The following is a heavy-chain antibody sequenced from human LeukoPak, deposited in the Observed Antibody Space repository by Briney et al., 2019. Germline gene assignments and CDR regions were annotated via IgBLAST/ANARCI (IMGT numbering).Heavy chain of an antibody. CDR3: ARASSSSWYDMEDY. D-gene: IGHD6-13*01. CDR2: VYTSGST. Sequence: SETLSLTCTVSGGSISSGSYYWSWIRQPAGKGLEWIGCVYTSGSTNYNPSLKSRVTISVDTSKNQFSLKLSSVTAADTAVYYCARASSSSWYDMEDYWGQGTLVTVSS. J-gene: IGHJ4*02. V-gene: IGHV4-61*02. CDR1: GGSISSGSYY.